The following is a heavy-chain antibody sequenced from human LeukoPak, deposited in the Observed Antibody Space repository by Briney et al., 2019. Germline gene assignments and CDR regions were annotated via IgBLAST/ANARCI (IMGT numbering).Heavy chain of an antibody. D-gene: IGHD3-16*01. CDR3: AKDLTSGDYIWGSFLPLDY. Sequence: PGGSLRLSCAASGFTFSSYGMHWVRQAPGKGLEWVAFIRYDGSNKYYADSVKGRFTISRDNSKNTLYLQMNSLRAEDTAVYYCAKDLTSGDYIWGSFLPLDYWGQGTLVTVSS. CDR1: GFTFSSYG. V-gene: IGHV3-30*02. CDR2: IRYDGSNK. J-gene: IGHJ4*02.